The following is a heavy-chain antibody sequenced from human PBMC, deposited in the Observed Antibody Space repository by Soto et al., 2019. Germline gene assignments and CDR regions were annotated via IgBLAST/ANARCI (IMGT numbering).Heavy chain of an antibody. V-gene: IGHV3-21*01. CDR1: GFTLNDYS. CDR3: VRAGHVFDVHYYGMDL. D-gene: IGHD3-10*01. CDR2: ISSSGTYI. J-gene: IGHJ6*02. Sequence: PGGSLRLSCEASGFTLNDYSMDWVRQAPEKGLEWVSSISSSGTYIYCADSVKGRFAISRDNANNVMYLQMDTLRAEDTAVYYCVRAGHVFDVHYYGMDLWGQGTTVTVSS.